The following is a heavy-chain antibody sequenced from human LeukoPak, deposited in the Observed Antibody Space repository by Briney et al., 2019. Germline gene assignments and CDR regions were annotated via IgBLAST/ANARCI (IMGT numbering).Heavy chain of an antibody. D-gene: IGHD6-6*01. V-gene: IGHV3-48*01. CDR2: ISSSSSTI. J-gene: IGHJ4*02. CDR3: AKDPSIAARGIDY. CDR1: GFTFSSYS. Sequence: GGSLRLSCAASGFTFSSYSMNWVRQAPGKGLEWVSYISSSSSTIYYADSVKGRFTISRDNSKNTLYLQMNSLRAEDTAVYYCAKDPSIAARGIDYWGQGTLVTVSS.